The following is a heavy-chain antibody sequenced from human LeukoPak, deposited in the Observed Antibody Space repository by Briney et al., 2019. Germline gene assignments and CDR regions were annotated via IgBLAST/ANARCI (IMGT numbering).Heavy chain of an antibody. CDR1: GGSISSSSYY. CDR2: INYSGST. Sequence: SETLSLTCTVSGGSISSSSYYWRWIRQPPGKGLEWIGSINYSGSTYYNPSLKSRVTISVDTSKNQYSLKLSSVTAADTAVYYCARPAQRGYTYGYSAFDIWGQGTMVTVSS. J-gene: IGHJ3*02. V-gene: IGHV4-39*01. D-gene: IGHD5-18*01. CDR3: ARPAQRGYTYGYSAFDI.